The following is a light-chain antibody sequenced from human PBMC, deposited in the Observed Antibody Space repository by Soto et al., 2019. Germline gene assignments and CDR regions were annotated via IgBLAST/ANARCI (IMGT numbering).Light chain of an antibody. CDR3: SSYVSSRTYV. CDR2: EVT. V-gene: IGLV2-14*01. Sequence: QSALTQPASVSGSPRQSITISFTGTRSDVGGYNFVSWFQQHPGKAPKLIIYEVTNRPSGISNRFAGSKSGNTASLTISGLQAEDEADYYCSSYVSSRTYVFGTGTKVTVL. CDR1: RSDVGGYNF. J-gene: IGLJ1*01.